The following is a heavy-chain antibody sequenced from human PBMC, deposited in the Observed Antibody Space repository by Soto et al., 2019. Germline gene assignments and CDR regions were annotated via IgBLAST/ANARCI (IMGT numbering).Heavy chain of an antibody. J-gene: IGHJ4*02. V-gene: IGHV4-34*01. CDR1: GGSFCGYD. D-gene: IGHD3-9*01. CDR2: INHSGST. CDR3: ASGGQTIIPKD. Sequence: PSETLSLSCAVYGGSFCGYDWSWIRQPPGKGLDWIGEINHSGSTNYNPSLKSRVTISVDTSKNQFSLKLSSVTAADTAVYYCASGGQTIIPKDWGQGTLVTVSS.